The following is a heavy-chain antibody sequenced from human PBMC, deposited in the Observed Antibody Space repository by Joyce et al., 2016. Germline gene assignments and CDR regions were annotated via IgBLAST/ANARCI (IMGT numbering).Heavy chain of an antibody. J-gene: IGHJ4*02. D-gene: IGHD3-9*01. Sequence: EVQLVQSGGEVKKPGESLKNSCKGSGYSVISYWIGWVRQMPGKGLEWMGFINPSDSETRYSPSFQGQVIISADRSISTAYLQWSSLKASDTAMYYCARLDNSGYVDNRGYHFDYWGQGTLVTVSS. CDR1: GYSVISYW. V-gene: IGHV5-51*01. CDR2: INPSDSET. CDR3: ARLDNSGYVDNRGYHFDY.